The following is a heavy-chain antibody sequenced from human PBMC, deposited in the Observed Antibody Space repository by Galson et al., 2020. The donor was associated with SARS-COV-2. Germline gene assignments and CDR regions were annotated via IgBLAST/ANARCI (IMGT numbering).Heavy chain of an antibody. D-gene: IGHD3-22*01. CDR1: GGTFSSYA. Sequence: SVQVSCKASGGTFSSYAISWVRQATGQGLEWMGGIIPIFGTANYAQKFQGRVTITADESTSTAYMELSSLRSEDTAVYYCARTTPYDSSGYYLDYWGQGTLVTVSS. CDR2: IIPIFGTA. CDR3: ARTTPYDSSGYYLDY. J-gene: IGHJ4*02. V-gene: IGHV1-69*13.